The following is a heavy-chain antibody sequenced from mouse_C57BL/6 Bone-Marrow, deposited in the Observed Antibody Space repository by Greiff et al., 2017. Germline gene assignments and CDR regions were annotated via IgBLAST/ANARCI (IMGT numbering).Heavy chain of an antibody. CDR1: GYTFTSYW. CDR3: ARADYYYGSSYFYWYFYV. V-gene: IGHV1-69*01. CDR2: IDPSGSYT. D-gene: IGHD1-1*01. J-gene: IGHJ1*03. Sequence: QVQLQQPGAELVMPGASVKLSCKASGYTFTSYWMHWVKQRPGQGLEWIGEIDPSGSYTNYNQKFKGKSTLTVDKSSSTAYMQLSSLTSEDSAVYYWARADYYYGSSYFYWYFYVWGTGTTVTVSS.